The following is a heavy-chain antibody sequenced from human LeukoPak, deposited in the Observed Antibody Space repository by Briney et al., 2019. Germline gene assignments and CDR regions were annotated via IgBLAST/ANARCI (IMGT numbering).Heavy chain of an antibody. J-gene: IGHJ4*02. V-gene: IGHV3-7*01. D-gene: IGHD4-23*01. CDR1: GFTFSSYW. Sequence: PGGSLRLSCAASGFTFSSYWMSWVRQAPGKGLEWVANIKQDGSEKYYVDSVEGRFTISRDNAKNSLYLQMNSLRAEDTAVYYCARSHTVVTPYYFDYWGQGTLVTVSS. CDR3: ARSHTVVTPYYFDY. CDR2: IKQDGSEK.